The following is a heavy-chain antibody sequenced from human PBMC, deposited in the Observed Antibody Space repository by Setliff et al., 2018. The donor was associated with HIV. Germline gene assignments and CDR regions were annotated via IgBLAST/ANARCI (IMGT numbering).Heavy chain of an antibody. CDR2: CSGDST. CDR3: AKNVEWILSYFDS. J-gene: IGHJ4*02. D-gene: IGHD3-3*01. V-gene: IGHV3-23*01. Sequence: GSLRLSCQASDLAFSSYAMSWVRQAPGKGLEWVSGCSGDSTYYADSVKGRFTISRDNSKNTLYLQMNSLRGEDTGVYYCAKNVEWILSYFDSWGQGTLVTVSS. CDR1: DLAFSSYA.